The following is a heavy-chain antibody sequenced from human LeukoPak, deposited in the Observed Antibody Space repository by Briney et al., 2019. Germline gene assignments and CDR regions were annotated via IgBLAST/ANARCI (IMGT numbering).Heavy chain of an antibody. V-gene: IGHV1-2*02. CDR3: ARERRSVVPAATRYFDL. Sequence: ASVKVSCKASGYTFTGYYMHWVRQAPGQGREWMGWINPNSGGTNYAQKFQGRVTMTRDTSISTAYMELSRLRSDDTAVYYCARERRSVVPAATRYFDLWGRGTLVTVSS. J-gene: IGHJ2*01. CDR1: GYTFTGYY. CDR2: INPNSGGT. D-gene: IGHD2-2*01.